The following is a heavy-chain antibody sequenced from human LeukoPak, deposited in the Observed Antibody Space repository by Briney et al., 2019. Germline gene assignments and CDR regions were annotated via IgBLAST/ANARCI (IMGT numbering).Heavy chain of an antibody. CDR2: IYYSGST. CDR3: AGVSIDSSTWYVNH. Sequence: SETLSLTCTVSGGSISSGGYFWSWIRQHPGKGLEYIGYIYYSGSTYYNPSLKSRVSISVDTSKNQFSLKLSSVTAADAAVYYCAGVSIDSSTWYVNHWGQGTLVTVSS. J-gene: IGHJ5*02. D-gene: IGHD6-13*01. V-gene: IGHV4-31*03. CDR1: GGSISSGGYF.